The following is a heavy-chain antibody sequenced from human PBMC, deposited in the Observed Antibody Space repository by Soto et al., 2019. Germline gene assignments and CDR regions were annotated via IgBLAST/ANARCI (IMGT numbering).Heavy chain of an antibody. J-gene: IGHJ4*02. Sequence: PSETLSLTCTVSGGSISSGDYYWSWIRYPPGKGLEWIGYIYYSGSTYYNQSLKSRVTISVDTSKNQFSLKLSSVTAADTAVYYCDRGMTTGNTFDYCGQGTLMIVSS. CDR2: IYYSGST. V-gene: IGHV4-30-4*02. D-gene: IGHD4-17*01. CDR1: GGSISSGDYY. CDR3: DRGMTTGNTFDY.